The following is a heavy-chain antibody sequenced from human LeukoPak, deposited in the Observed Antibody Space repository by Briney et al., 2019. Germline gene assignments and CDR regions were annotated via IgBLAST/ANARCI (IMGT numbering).Heavy chain of an antibody. CDR1: GFTFSSYS. CDR2: ISSSISDI. Sequence: GGSLRLSCAASGFTFSSYSMSWVRQAPGKGRGWVSSISSSISDIYYADSVKGRLTISRDNAQNSLYLQMNSLRAEDTAVYYCARDGLWPRHSAFDIWGQGTMVTVSS. V-gene: IGHV3-21*01. CDR3: ARDGLWPRHSAFDI. J-gene: IGHJ3*02. D-gene: IGHD2-21*01.